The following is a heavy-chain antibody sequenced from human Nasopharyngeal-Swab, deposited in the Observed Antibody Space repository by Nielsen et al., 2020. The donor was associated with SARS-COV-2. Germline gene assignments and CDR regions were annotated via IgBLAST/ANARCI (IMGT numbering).Heavy chain of an antibody. D-gene: IGHD2/OR15-2a*01. CDR3: AKSGYYSLSYYYYYYMDV. J-gene: IGHJ6*03. CDR1: GFTFSSYA. CDR2: ISGSGGST. Sequence: GESLKIPCAASGFTFSSYAMSWVRQAPGKGLEWVSAISGSGGSTYYADSVKGRFTISRDNSKNTLYLQMNSLRAEDTAVYYCAKSGYYSLSYYYYYYMDVWGKGTTVTVSS. V-gene: IGHV3-23*01.